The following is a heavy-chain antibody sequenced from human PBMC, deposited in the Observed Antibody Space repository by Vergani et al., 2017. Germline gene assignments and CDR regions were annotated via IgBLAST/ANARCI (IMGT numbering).Heavy chain of an antibody. CDR2: IYYSGST. Sequence: QLQLQESGPGLVKPSATLSLTCSVSGASIRSSNYYLGWIRQPPGKGLGLIARIYYSGSTYYTPSLKSRVTISVDTSKNQFSLKLSSVTAADTGVYFCARHSTVEWLVKLGWIDPWGQGILVTVSS. CDR1: GASIRSSNYY. J-gene: IGHJ5*02. V-gene: IGHV4-39*01. D-gene: IGHD6-19*01. CDR3: ARHSTVEWLVKLGWIDP.